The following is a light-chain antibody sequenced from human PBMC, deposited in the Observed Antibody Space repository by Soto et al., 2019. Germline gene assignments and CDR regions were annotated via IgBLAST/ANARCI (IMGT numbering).Light chain of an antibody. CDR3: QQLESYPST. CDR1: QGISNF. J-gene: IGKJ4*01. CDR2: AAS. Sequence: EIQITQAPANLSEPAGDGVTLTCLASQGISNFLAWYKQKPGKAPKLLIYAASTLQSGVPSRFSGSGSGTDFTLTISSLQPEDFATYYCQQLESYPSTFGRGTKVDIK. V-gene: IGKV1-9*01.